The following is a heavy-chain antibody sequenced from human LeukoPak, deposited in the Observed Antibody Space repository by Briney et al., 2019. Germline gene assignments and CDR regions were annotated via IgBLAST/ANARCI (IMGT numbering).Heavy chain of an antibody. J-gene: IGHJ4*02. CDR2: IKTDGSST. D-gene: IGHD3-10*01. CDR3: ASHYYGSGKLEN. CDR1: GFTFSSYW. Sequence: GGSLRLSCAASGFTFSSYWMHWVRQAPGKGLVWVSRIKTDGSSTSYADSVKGRFTISRDNAKNSLYLQMNSLRDEDTAVYYCASHYYGSGKLENWGQGTLVTVSS. V-gene: IGHV3-74*01.